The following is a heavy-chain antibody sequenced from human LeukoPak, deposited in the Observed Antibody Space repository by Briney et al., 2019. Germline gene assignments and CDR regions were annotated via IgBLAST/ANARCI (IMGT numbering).Heavy chain of an antibody. Sequence: KSSETLSLTCTASGGSIISYHRSWIRQPAGKGLEWIGRIYNSGSTNYNPSLKSRVTMSVDKSKNQFSLKLSSVTAADTAVYYCARDYGGHSDYWGQGTLVTVSS. V-gene: IGHV4-4*07. CDR2: IYNSGST. CDR1: GGSIISYH. CDR3: ARDYGGHSDY. J-gene: IGHJ4*02. D-gene: IGHD4-23*01.